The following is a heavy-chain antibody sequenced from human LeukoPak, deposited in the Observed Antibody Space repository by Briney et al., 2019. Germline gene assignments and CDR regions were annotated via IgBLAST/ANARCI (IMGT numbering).Heavy chain of an antibody. V-gene: IGHV3-21*01. CDR2: ISSRRSYI. D-gene: IGHD3-22*01. Sequence: GGSLRLSCAASGFTFSRYSMNWVRQAPGEGLEWVSSISSRRSYIHYADSVKGRFTISRDNAKNSLYLQMNSLRAEDTAVYYCARASYYYDSSGMGVDYWGQGTLVTVSS. J-gene: IGHJ4*02. CDR3: ARASYYYDSSGMGVDY. CDR1: GFTFSRYS.